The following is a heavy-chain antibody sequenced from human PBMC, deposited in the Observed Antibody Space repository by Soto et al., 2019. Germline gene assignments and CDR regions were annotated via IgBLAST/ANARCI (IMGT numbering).Heavy chain of an antibody. J-gene: IGHJ4*02. D-gene: IGHD3-9*01. Sequence: PGGSLRLSCAASGFTFSSYAMSWVRQAPGKGLEWVSAISGSGGSTYYADSVKGRFTISRDNSKNTLYLQMNSLRAEDTAVYYCAKDLRLGLRYFDWLGPHHYWGQGTPVTVSS. CDR1: GFTFSSYA. V-gene: IGHV3-23*01. CDR3: AKDLRLGLRYFDWLGPHHY. CDR2: ISGSGGST.